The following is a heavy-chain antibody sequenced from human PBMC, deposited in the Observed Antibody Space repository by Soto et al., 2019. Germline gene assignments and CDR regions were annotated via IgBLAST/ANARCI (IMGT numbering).Heavy chain of an antibody. Sequence: ASVKVSCKASGYTFTSYDIEWVRQAAGQGLEWLGWMKPNSGKTGYTQTFQGRVTMTRDTSINTAYMELSGLRFEDTAVYYCARYIWAGGFDIWGHGTMVTV. CDR1: GYTFTSYD. J-gene: IGHJ3*02. CDR2: MKPNSGKT. CDR3: ARYIWAGGFDI. D-gene: IGHD3-16*01. V-gene: IGHV1-8*01.